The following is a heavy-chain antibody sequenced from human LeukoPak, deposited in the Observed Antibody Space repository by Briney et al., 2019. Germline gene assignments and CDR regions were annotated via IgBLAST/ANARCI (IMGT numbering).Heavy chain of an antibody. J-gene: IGHJ6*03. CDR2: ISTYNGNT. Sequence: ASVKVSCKASGYTFTSYGISWVRQAPGQGLEWMGWISTYNGNTNYAQKLQGRVTMTTDTSTSTAYMELRSLRSDDTAVYYCARGAVNRYSWNDDNYYSYYMDVWGKGTTVIISS. CDR1: GYTFTSYG. V-gene: IGHV1-18*01. CDR3: ARGAVNRYSWNDDNYYSYYMDV. D-gene: IGHD1-1*01.